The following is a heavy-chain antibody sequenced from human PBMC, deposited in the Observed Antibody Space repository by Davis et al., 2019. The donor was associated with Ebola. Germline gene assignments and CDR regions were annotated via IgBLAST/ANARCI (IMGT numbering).Heavy chain of an antibody. V-gene: IGHV4-34*01. J-gene: IGHJ4*02. CDR2: INHSGST. Sequence: PSETLSLTCAVYGQSFRDYYWSWIRQPPGKGLEWIGEINHSGSTHYNPSHKSRVSMSIDQSKNQFSLKLSSVTAADTAVYFCARDAYDFWTGYTHYHFDYWGQGTLVTVSS. CDR3: ARDAYDFWTGYTHYHFDY. CDR1: GQSFRDYY. D-gene: IGHD3-3*01.